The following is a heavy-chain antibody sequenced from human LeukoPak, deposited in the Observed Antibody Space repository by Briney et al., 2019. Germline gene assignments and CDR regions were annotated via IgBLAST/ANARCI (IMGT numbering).Heavy chain of an antibody. Sequence: PSETLSLTCTVSGGSISSGDYYWSWIRQPPGKGLEWIAYIYYSGSTYYNPSLKSRVTISVYTSKNQFSLKLSSVTAADTAVYYCARDSFSELGIFYYYYGMDVWGKGTTVTVSS. D-gene: IGHD7-27*01. V-gene: IGHV4-30-4*01. CDR1: GGSISSGDYY. J-gene: IGHJ6*04. CDR3: ARDSFSELGIFYYYYGMDV. CDR2: IYYSGST.